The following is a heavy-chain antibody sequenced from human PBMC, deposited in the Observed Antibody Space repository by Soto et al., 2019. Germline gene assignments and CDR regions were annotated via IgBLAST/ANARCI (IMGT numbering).Heavy chain of an antibody. CDR1: GGSFSGYY. V-gene: IGHV4-34*01. D-gene: IGHD3-10*01. Sequence: PSETLSLTCAVYGGSFSGYYWSWIRQPPGKGLEWIGEINHSGSTNYNPSLKSRVTISVDTSKNQFSLKLSSVTAADTAVYYCARGRVGGRHTKFDYWGQGTLVTVSS. CDR2: INHSGST. CDR3: ARGRVGGRHTKFDY. J-gene: IGHJ4*02.